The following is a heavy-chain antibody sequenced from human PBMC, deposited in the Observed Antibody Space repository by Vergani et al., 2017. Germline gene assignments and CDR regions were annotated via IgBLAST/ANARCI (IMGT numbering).Heavy chain of an antibody. J-gene: IGHJ6*02. CDR3: ARIVGGPDV. CDR1: GFTFSSYS. V-gene: IGHV3-21*01. CDR2: ISSSSSYI. Sequence: EVQLVESGGGLVKPGGSLRLSCAASGFTFSSYSRNWVRQAPGKGLEWVSTISSSSSYIYYADSVKGRFTIARDNANNSLYLQMNSLRAEDTAVYYCARIVGGPDVWGQGTTVTVSS. D-gene: IGHD1-26*01.